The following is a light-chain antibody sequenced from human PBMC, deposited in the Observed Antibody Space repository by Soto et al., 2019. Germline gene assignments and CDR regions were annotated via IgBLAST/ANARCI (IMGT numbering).Light chain of an antibody. Sequence: QSALTQPPSASGSTGQSVTISCTGASSDVGGYNFVSWYQQHPGKVPKTIIYEVSKRPSGVPDRFSGSKSGNTASLTVSGLQAEDAADYYCSSFGGGNKVLFGGGTKLTVL. CDR1: SSDVGGYNF. V-gene: IGLV2-8*01. J-gene: IGLJ3*02. CDR3: SSFGGGNKVL. CDR2: EVS.